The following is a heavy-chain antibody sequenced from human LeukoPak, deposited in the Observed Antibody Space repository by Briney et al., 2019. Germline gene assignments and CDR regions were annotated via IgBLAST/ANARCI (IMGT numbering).Heavy chain of an antibody. CDR2: IYYSGST. CDR1: GGSINSYY. CDR3: ARGLAAAGTSYFDY. J-gene: IGHJ4*02. D-gene: IGHD6-13*01. V-gene: IGHV4-59*01. Sequence: SETLSLTCTVSGGSINSYYWSWIRQPPGKGLEWIGYIYYSGSTDYSPSLKGRVTISVDTSKNQFSLKLSSVTAADTAVYYCARGLAAAGTSYFDYWGQGTLVTVSS.